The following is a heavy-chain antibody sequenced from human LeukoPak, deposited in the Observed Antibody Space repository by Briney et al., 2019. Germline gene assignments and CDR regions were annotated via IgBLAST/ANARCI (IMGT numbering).Heavy chain of an antibody. CDR2: IYYNGRPT. Sequence: PSETLSLTCTVSGGSISSYYWSWIRQPPGKALEWIGYIYYNGRPTNYNPSLQSRVTISVDTSKKQFSLNLSSVTAADTAVYYCARSKREHSYGYFDYWGQGSLVTVSS. J-gene: IGHJ4*02. CDR1: GGSISSYY. D-gene: IGHD5-18*01. CDR3: ARSKREHSYGYFDY. V-gene: IGHV4-59*01.